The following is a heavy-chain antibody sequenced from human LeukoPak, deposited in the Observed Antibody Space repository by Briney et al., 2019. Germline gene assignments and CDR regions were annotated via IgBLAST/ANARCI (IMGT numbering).Heavy chain of an antibody. CDR2: INPSGGST. V-gene: IGHV1-46*01. CDR1: GYTFTSYY. J-gene: IGHJ3*02. CDR3: AREGPIAENEAGSNFDI. Sequence: GASVKVSCKASGYTFTSYYMHWVRQAPGQGLEWMGIINPSGGSTSYAQKFQGRVTMTRDMSTSTVYMELSSLRSEDTAVYYCAREGPIAENEAGSNFDIWGQGAMVTVSS. D-gene: IGHD2-2*01.